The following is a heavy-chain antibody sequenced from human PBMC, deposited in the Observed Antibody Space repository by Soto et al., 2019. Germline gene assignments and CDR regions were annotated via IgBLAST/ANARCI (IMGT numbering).Heavy chain of an antibody. CDR1: GGSISSGGYY. CDR3: ARAAKDYDFWSGFDY. J-gene: IGHJ4*02. CDR2: IYYSGST. V-gene: IGHV4-30-4*08. D-gene: IGHD3-3*01. Sequence: SETLSLTCTVSGGSISSGGYYWSWIRQHPGKGLEWIGYIYYSGSTYYNPSLSSRATMSVDASKNQFSLKLSSVTAADTAVYFCARAAKDYDFWSGFDYWGQGTLVTVSS.